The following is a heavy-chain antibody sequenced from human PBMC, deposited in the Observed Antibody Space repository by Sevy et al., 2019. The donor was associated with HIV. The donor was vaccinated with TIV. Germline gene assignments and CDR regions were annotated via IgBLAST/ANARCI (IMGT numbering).Heavy chain of an antibody. CDR2: IYVNGNT. D-gene: IGHD1-26*01. Sequence: SETLSLTCTVSGHSITSNYYCGWIRQPPGKGREWIGSIYVNGNTYYNPSLKSRVSISVDTSKNQFSLRLTSGPAADTAVYYCARSVLGAGRTWGQGTLVTVSS. V-gene: IGHV4-38-2*02. CDR3: ARSVLGAGRT. J-gene: IGHJ4*02. CDR1: GHSITSNYY.